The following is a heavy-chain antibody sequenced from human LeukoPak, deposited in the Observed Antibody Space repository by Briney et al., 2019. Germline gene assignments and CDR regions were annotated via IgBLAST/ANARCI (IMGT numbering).Heavy chain of an antibody. Sequence: SETPSLTCTVSGGSISSSFWSWIRQPPGKGLEWIAYIHYSGSTNYIPSLRSRVTTSIDTSKNQFSLKLNSVTAADTAVYYCALNWNDLSAFDIWGQGTMVTVSS. CDR2: IHYSGST. V-gene: IGHV4-59*01. D-gene: IGHD1-1*01. J-gene: IGHJ3*02. CDR3: ALNWNDLSAFDI. CDR1: GGSISSSF.